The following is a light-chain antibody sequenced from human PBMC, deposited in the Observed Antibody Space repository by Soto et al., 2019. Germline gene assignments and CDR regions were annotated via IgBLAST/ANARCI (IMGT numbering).Light chain of an antibody. CDR1: QSVSTNF. CDR3: QQYGSTSWT. Sequence: EIVLTQSPGTLSLSPGEGDTLSCRASQSVSTNFFAWYQQKPGQAPRLLIYGASSRATGIPDRFSGSGSGTDFTLIISRLEPEDFAVYYCQQYGSTSWTFCQGTKVDIK. CDR2: GAS. J-gene: IGKJ1*01. V-gene: IGKV3-20*01.